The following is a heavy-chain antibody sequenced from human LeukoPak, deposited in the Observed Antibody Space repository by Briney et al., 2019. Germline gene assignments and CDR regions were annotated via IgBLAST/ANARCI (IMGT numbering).Heavy chain of an antibody. D-gene: IGHD1-26*01. J-gene: IGHJ5*02. CDR2: MNPNSGNT. Sequence: ASVKVSCKSSGYTFTSYDINWVRQAAGQGLEWMGWMNPNSGNTGYAQKFQGRVTMTRNTSISTAYMELSSLRSEDTAVYYCARGPGSYYVGWFDPWGQGTLVTVSS. CDR1: GYTFTSYD. V-gene: IGHV1-8*01. CDR3: ARGPGSYYVGWFDP.